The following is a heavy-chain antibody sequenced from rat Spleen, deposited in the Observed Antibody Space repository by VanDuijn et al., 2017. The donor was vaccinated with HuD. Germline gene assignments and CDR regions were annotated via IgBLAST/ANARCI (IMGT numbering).Heavy chain of an antibody. Sequence: QVQLKESGPGLVQPSQTLSLTCTVSGFSLTSYTVSWVRQPPGKGLEWIAAISSGGSTYYNSALKSRLSISRDTSKSQVFLKRNSLQTEYTAMYFCARRKFGVFDYWGQGVMVTVSS. V-gene: IGHV2-6*01. D-gene: IGHD4-3*01. J-gene: IGHJ2*01. CDR2: ISSGGST. CDR3: ARRKFGVFDY. CDR1: GFSLTSYT.